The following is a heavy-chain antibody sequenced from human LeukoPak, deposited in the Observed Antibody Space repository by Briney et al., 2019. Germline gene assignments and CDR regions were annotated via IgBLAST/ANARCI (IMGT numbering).Heavy chain of an antibody. CDR1: GYTFTSYD. CDR2: MNPNSGNT. V-gene: IGHV1-8*01. CDR3: ARGAAPLGTFDI. D-gene: IGHD3-10*01. Sequence: ASVKVSCKASGYTFTSYDINWVRQTTGQGLEWMGWMNPNSGNTGYAQKFQGRVTMTRNTSISTAYMELSSLRSEDTAVYYCARGAAPLGTFDIWGQGTMVTVSS. J-gene: IGHJ3*02.